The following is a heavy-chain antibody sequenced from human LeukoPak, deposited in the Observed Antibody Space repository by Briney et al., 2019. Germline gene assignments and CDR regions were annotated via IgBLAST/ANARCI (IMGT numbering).Heavy chain of an antibody. CDR2: VRVNGRST. J-gene: IGHJ4*02. CDR1: GFTFSTYD. CDR3: AKPSTSGYVWRTSYDY. V-gene: IGHV3-23*01. Sequence: PGGSLRLSCTASGFTFSTYDMSWVRQAPGKGLEWVSTVRVNGRSTYYADSVKGRFTISRDNSKNTLYLQMNSLRAEDTAVYYCAKPSTSGYVWRTSYDYWGQGTLVTVSS. D-gene: IGHD5-12*01.